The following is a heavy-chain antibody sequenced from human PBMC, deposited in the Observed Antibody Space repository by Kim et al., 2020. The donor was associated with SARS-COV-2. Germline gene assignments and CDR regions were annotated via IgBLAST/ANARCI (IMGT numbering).Heavy chain of an antibody. CDR1: GFTFSSYW. V-gene: IGHV3-7*01. CDR2: IKQDGSEK. CDR3: AREVSRKLLTYYYYMDV. J-gene: IGHJ6*03. D-gene: IGHD2-15*01. Sequence: GGSLRLSCAASGFTFSSYWMSWVRQAPGKGLEWVANIKQDGSEKYYVDSVKGRFTISRDNAKNSLYLQMNSLRAEDTAVYYCAREVSRKLLTYYYYMDVWGKGTTVTVSS.